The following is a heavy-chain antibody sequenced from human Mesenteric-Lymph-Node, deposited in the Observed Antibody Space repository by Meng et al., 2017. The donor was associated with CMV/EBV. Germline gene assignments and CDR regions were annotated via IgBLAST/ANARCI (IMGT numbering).Heavy chain of an antibody. V-gene: IGHV1-69*05. D-gene: IGHD1-1*01. J-gene: IGHJ4*02. Sequence: SVKVSCKASGDTFSSYAFTWVRQAPGQGLEWMGGIIPIFGTANYAQKFQGRVTLTRDTSTTTVYMELRSLKSDDTAVYYCASRAGIQEDYFAHWGQGTLVTVSS. CDR1: GDTFSSYA. CDR3: ASRAGIQEDYFAH. CDR2: IIPIFGTA.